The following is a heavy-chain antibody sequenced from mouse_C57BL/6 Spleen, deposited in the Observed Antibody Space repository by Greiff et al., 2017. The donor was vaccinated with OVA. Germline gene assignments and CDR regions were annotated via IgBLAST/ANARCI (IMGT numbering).Heavy chain of an antibody. CDR3: ARDGTGTKAMDY. J-gene: IGHJ4*01. D-gene: IGHD4-1*01. V-gene: IGHV5-16*01. Sequence: VQLKESEGGLVQPGSSMKLSCTASGFTFSDYYMAWVRQVPEKGLEWVANINYDGSSTYYLDSLKSRFIISRDNAKNILYLQMSSLKSEDTATYYCARDGTGTKAMDYWGQGTSVTVSS. CDR2: INYDGSST. CDR1: GFTFSDYY.